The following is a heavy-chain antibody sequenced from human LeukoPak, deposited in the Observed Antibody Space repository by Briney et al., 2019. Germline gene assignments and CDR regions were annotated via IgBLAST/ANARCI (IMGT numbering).Heavy chain of an antibody. CDR3: AKDRVVVPAASDY. CDR2: ISGSGGST. CDR1: GFTFSSYA. Sequence: PGGSLRLSCAASGFTFSSYAMSWVRQAPGKRLEWVSAISGSGGSTYYADSVKGRFTISRDNSKNTLYLQMNSLRAEDTAVYYCAKDRVVVPAASDYWGQGTLVTVSS. D-gene: IGHD2-2*01. V-gene: IGHV3-23*01. J-gene: IGHJ4*02.